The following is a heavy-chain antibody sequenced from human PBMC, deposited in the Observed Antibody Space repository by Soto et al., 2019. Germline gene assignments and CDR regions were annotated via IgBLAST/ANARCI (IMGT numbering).Heavy chain of an antibody. CDR3: VKGEYYYDSSGYYPFDY. V-gene: IGHV3-64D*06. D-gene: IGHD3-22*01. CDR1: GFTFSSYA. J-gene: IGHJ4*01. Sequence: GGSLRLSCSTSGFTFSSYAMHWVRQAPGKGLEYVSSISTNGGSTHYADSVKGRFTISRDNSKITQYLQMSSLRADDTAVYYCVKGEYYYDSSGYYPFDYWGQGTLVTVSS. CDR2: ISTNGGST.